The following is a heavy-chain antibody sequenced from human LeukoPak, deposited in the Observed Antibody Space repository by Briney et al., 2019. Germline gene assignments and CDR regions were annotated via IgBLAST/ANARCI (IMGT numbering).Heavy chain of an antibody. Sequence: GGSLRLSCAASGFTFSSYAMSWVRQAPGKGLEWVSVISGSGYSTYYADSVKGRFTISRDNSKNMVYLQMNSLSVEDTAVYYCAKTKRESYYGMDVWGQGTTVTVSS. CDR1: GFTFSSYA. CDR2: ISGSGYST. J-gene: IGHJ6*02. V-gene: IGHV3-23*01. CDR3: AKTKRESYYGMDV.